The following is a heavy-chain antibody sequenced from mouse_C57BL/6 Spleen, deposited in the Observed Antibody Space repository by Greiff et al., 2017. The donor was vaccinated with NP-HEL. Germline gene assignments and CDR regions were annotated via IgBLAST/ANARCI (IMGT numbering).Heavy chain of an antibody. CDR1: GFTFSSYA. V-gene: IGHV5-4*01. CDR2: ISDGGSYT. Sequence: EVMLVESGGGLVKPGGSLKLSCAASGFTFSSYAMSWVRQTPEKRLEWVATISDGGSYTYYPDNVKGRFTISRDNAKNNLYLQMSHLKSEDTAMYYCAREGGDGYYFDYWGQGTTLTVSS. CDR3: AREGGDGYYFDY. D-gene: IGHD2-3*01. J-gene: IGHJ2*01.